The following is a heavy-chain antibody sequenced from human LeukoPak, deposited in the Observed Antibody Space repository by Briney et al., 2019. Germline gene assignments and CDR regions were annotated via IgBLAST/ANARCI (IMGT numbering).Heavy chain of an antibody. V-gene: IGHV3-9*01. CDR1: GFTFDDYA. Sequence: GGSLRLACAASGFTFDDYAMHWVRQAPGKGLEWVSGISWNSGSIGYADSVKGRFTISRDNAKNSLYLQMNSLRAEDTALYYCAKGIGDYWGQGTLVTVSS. J-gene: IGHJ4*02. CDR3: AKGIGDY. CDR2: ISWNSGSI. D-gene: IGHD3-10*01.